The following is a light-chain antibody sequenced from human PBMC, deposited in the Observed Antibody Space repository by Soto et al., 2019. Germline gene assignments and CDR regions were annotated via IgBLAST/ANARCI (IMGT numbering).Light chain of an antibody. J-gene: IGLJ1*01. V-gene: IGLV2-14*03. CDR2: DVS. CDR3: SSYTSTSAPYV. Sequence: QSVLPQPASLSGCPGQSITISCTGTSSDIGGYDYVSWYQQHPGKAPKLIIYDVSGRPSGVSNRFSGSKSANTASLTISGLQAEDEADYHCSSYTSTSAPYVFGTGTKVTVL. CDR1: SSDIGGYDY.